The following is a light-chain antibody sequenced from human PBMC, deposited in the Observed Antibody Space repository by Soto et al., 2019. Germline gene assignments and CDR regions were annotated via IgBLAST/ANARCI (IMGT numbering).Light chain of an antibody. CDR3: QQSFSSPQT. CDR1: QSISSY. V-gene: IGKV1-39*01. Sequence: DIQMTQSPSSLSASVGDRVTITCRASQSISSYLNWYQQRPGKAPKLLIYTASSLQSGVPSRFSGTGSGTDFTLTINSLQPEDFATYYCQQSFSSPQTFGQGNNLEIK. J-gene: IGKJ2*01. CDR2: TAS.